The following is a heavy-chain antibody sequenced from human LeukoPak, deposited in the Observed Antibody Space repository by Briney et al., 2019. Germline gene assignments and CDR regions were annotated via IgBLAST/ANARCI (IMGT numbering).Heavy chain of an antibody. V-gene: IGHV4-38-2*01. Sequence: TPSETLSLTCAVSGYSISGGFYWGWIRQPPGKGLDWIGSIYHSGSTYYNLSLKSRVALSVGTSKNQFSLKLSSVTAADTAVYYCARLVNWSGYYDHFDYWGQGSLVTVSS. J-gene: IGHJ4*02. D-gene: IGHD3-3*01. CDR2: IYHSGST. CDR3: ARLVNWSGYYDHFDY. CDR1: GYSISGGFY.